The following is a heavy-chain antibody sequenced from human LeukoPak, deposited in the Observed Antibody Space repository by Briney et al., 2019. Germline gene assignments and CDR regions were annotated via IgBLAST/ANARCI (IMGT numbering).Heavy chain of an antibody. CDR2: ISWDGVIA. CDR3: AKEVSGGSYYEWVEN. Sequence: GESLILSCASSGFFFDDYTMHWVRQAPGHGLEWVSLISWDGVIAHYSDSVKGRFPSSRDNSKNSLYLQMNSLRTEDSALYYCAKEVSGGSYYEWVENWGQGTLVTVSS. D-gene: IGHD3-16*01. V-gene: IGHV3-43*01. J-gene: IGHJ4*02. CDR1: GFFFDDYT.